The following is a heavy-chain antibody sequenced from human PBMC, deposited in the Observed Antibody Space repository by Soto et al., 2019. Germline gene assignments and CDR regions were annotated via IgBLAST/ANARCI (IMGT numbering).Heavy chain of an antibody. CDR1: GFTFSRHG. V-gene: IGHV3-23*01. Sequence: GGSLRLSCVASGFTFSRHGLIWVRQAPGKGLEWVSTINPSGDSTFYADSVKGRFTISRDNSKNTVYLQMNSLSVGDTAVYLCAKVDVSTAGSFDYWGQGALVTVSS. CDR2: INPSGDST. D-gene: IGHD6-13*01. CDR3: AKVDVSTAGSFDY. J-gene: IGHJ4*02.